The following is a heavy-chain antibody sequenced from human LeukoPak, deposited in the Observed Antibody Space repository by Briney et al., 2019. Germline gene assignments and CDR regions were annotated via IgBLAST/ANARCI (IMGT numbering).Heavy chain of an antibody. Sequence: GGSLRLSCAASGFTFSSYSMNWVRQAPGKGLEWVSSISTSSSSSYIYYADSVTGRFTISRDNAKNSLYLQMNSLRAEDTAVYYCARRATTERGHSYGLDYWGQGTLVTVSS. CDR3: ARRATTERGHSYGLDY. V-gene: IGHV3-21*01. CDR2: ISTSSSSSYI. D-gene: IGHD5-18*01. J-gene: IGHJ4*02. CDR1: GFTFSSYS.